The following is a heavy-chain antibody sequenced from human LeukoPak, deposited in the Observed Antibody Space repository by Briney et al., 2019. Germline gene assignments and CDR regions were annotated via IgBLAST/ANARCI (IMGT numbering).Heavy chain of an antibody. CDR2: ISGSGGST. Sequence: GGSLRLSCAASGFTFSSYAMSWVRQAPGKGLEWVSAISGSGGSTYYADSVRGRFTISRDNSKNTLYLQMNSLRAEDTAVYYCAKDPTDFDSSGQTYFDYWGQGSLVTVSS. CDR1: GFTFSSYA. D-gene: IGHD3-22*01. J-gene: IGHJ4*02. V-gene: IGHV3-23*01. CDR3: AKDPTDFDSSGQTYFDY.